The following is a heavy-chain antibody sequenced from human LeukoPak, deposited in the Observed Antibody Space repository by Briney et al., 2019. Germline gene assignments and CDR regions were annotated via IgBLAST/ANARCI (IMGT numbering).Heavy chain of an antibody. D-gene: IGHD5-12*01. CDR3: AKEASGHISDYIDN. V-gene: IGHV3-23*01. J-gene: IGHJ4*02. CDR1: GFTFSSYA. Sequence: HPGGSLRLSCAASGFTFSSYAMSWVRRAPGKGLEWVSAITGSGSNTYYADSVKGRFTISRDNSKNTLYLQMNSLRADDTAVYYCAKEASGHISDYIDNWGQGTLVTVSS. CDR2: ITGSGSNT.